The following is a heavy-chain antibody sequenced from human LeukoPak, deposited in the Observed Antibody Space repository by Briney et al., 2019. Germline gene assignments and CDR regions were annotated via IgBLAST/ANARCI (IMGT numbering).Heavy chain of an antibody. D-gene: IGHD3-16*01. CDR2: IRYDGSNK. CDR1: GFTFSSYG. CDR3: AKDFGVDYVWGSSYNWFDP. V-gene: IGHV3-30*02. Sequence: GGSLRLSCAASGFTFSSYGMHWVRQAPGKGLEWVAFIRYDGSNKYYADSVKGRFTISRDNSKNTLYLQMNSLRAEDTAVYYCAKDFGVDYVWGSSYNWFDPWGQGTLVTVSS. J-gene: IGHJ5*02.